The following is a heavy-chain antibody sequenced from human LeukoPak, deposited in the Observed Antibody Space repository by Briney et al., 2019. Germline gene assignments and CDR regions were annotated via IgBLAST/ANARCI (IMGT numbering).Heavy chain of an antibody. J-gene: IGHJ4*02. D-gene: IGHD1-26*01. Sequence: SETLSLTCTVSGGSISSGGYYWSWIRQHPGKVLEWIGYIYYSGSTYYNPSLKSRVTISVDTSKNQFSLKLSSVTAADTAVYYCARLRSPYYYFDYWGQGTLVTVSS. CDR1: GGSISSGGYY. CDR2: IYYSGST. V-gene: IGHV4-31*03. CDR3: ARLRSPYYYFDY.